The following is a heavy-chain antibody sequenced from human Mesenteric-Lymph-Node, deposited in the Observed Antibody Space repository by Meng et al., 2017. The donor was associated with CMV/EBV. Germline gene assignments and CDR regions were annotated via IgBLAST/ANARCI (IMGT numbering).Heavy chain of an antibody. CDR1: GFTFSVYS. CDR3: TRLQGSGGYSNFDS. D-gene: IGHD5-18*01. V-gene: IGHV3-21*06. J-gene: IGHJ4*02. Sequence: GESLKISCGASGFTFSVYSMNWVRQAPGKGLEWVASISSKGADIYYADSVRGRFTISRDNTKTSLYLHLSSLRVEDTAIYYCTRLQGSGGYSNFDSWGQGTLVTVSS. CDR2: ISSKGADI.